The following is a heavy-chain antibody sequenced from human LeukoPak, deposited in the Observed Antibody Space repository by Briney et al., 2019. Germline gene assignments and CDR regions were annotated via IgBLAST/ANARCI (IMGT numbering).Heavy chain of an antibody. CDR2: IWYDGSNK. Sequence: GGSLRLSCAASGFTFSSYGMHWVRQAPGKGLEWVSVIWYDGSNKYYADSVKGRFTISKDNSKNTLYLQMNSLRAEVTVVYYCARDLGGVGAAGTVGWFDPWGQGTLVTVSS. CDR3: ARDLGGVGAAGTVGWFDP. D-gene: IGHD6-13*01. J-gene: IGHJ5*02. CDR1: GFTFSSYG. V-gene: IGHV3-33*01.